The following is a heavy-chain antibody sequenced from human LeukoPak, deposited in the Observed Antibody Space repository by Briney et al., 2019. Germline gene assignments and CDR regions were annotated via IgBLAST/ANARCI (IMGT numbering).Heavy chain of an antibody. CDR1: GFTFSSYE. D-gene: IGHD2-2*01. J-gene: IGHJ4*02. V-gene: IGHV3-48*03. CDR2: ISGSGTTI. CDR3: ARKYCSSTSCLIDN. Sequence: PGGSLRLSCAASGFTFSSYEMNWVRQAPGKGLEWVSYISGSGTTIYYADSVKGRFTISRDNAKNSLCLQMNSLRAEDTAVYYCARKYCSSTSCLIDNGGQGALVTVSS.